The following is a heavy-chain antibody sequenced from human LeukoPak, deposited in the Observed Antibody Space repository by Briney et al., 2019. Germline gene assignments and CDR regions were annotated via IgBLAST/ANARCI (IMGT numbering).Heavy chain of an antibody. J-gene: IGHJ5*02. D-gene: IGHD5-12*01. Sequence: ASVKVSCKASGYTFTSYYMHWVRQAPGQGLEWMGIINPSGGSTSYAQKFQGRVTMTRDMSTSTVYMELSSLRSEDTAVYYCAQNSGYDLGAFSWGQGTLVTVSS. CDR3: AQNSGYDLGAFS. CDR2: INPSGGST. CDR1: GYTFTSYY. V-gene: IGHV1-46*01.